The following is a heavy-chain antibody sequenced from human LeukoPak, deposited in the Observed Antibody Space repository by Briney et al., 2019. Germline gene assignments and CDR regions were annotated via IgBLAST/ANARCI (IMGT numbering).Heavy chain of an antibody. CDR1: GFTFSSYA. V-gene: IGHV3-30-3*01. J-gene: IGHJ4*02. CDR2: ISYDGSNK. CDR3: ARPRLDYDFWSGYFDY. Sequence: GSLRLSCAASGFTFSSYAMHWVRQAPGKGLEWVAVISYDGSNKYYADSVKGRFTISRDNSKNTLYLQMNSLRAEDTAVYYCARPRLDYDFWSGYFDYWGQGTLVTVSS. D-gene: IGHD3-3*01.